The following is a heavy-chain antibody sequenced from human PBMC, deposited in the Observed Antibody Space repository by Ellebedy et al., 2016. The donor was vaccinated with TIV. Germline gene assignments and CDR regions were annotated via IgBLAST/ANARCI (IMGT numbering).Heavy chain of an antibody. Sequence: AASVKVSCKASGYTFTAYYLHWVRQAPGQGLEWMGWINPNSGDTNYAQKFQGRVTMTRDSSMNTAYMELNGLTSDDTAMYYCARGPMRVVVLYYFDYWGQGTLVTVSS. CDR2: INPNSGDT. D-gene: IGHD3-22*01. V-gene: IGHV1-2*02. J-gene: IGHJ4*02. CDR1: GYTFTAYY. CDR3: ARGPMRVVVLYYFDY.